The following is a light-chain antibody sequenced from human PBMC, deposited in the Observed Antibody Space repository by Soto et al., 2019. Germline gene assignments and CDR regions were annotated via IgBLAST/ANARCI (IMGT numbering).Light chain of an antibody. CDR2: GAS. V-gene: IGKV3D-15*01. CDR1: QSVSTS. J-gene: IGKJ2*01. Sequence: EIVMTQSPATLSVSPGETATLSCRASQSVSTSLAWYQQKPGQAPRLLIYGASTSATGIPARFSGSGSGTEFTITIISMQSEDFSVSYCQQYSDWPPYTFGQGTKLEIK. CDR3: QQYSDWPPYT.